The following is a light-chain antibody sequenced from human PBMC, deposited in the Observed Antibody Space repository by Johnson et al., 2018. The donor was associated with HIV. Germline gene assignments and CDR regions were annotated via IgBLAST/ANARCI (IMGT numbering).Light chain of an antibody. J-gene: IGLJ1*01. CDR3: AAWDDSLNGRV. V-gene: IGLV1-44*01. Sequence: QSVLTQPPSASGPPGQRVTISCSGSNSNIGSNTVNWYQQLPGTAPKLLIYRHNQRPSGVPDRFSGSKSGTSASLAISGLQAEDEADYYSAAWDDSLNGRVFGTGTKVTVL. CDR2: RHN. CDR1: NSNIGSNT.